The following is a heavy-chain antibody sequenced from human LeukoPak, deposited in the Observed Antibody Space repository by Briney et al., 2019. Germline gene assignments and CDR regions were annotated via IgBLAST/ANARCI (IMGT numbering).Heavy chain of an antibody. CDR2: IYYSGST. CDR1: GVSIRSYY. D-gene: IGHD6-19*01. V-gene: IGHV4-59*01. Sequence: SETLSLTCTVFGVSIRSYYWSWIRQPPGKGLEWIGYIYYSGSTNYNPSLTSRVTISVDTSNNQFSLKLSSVTAADTAVYYCARAHSSGWDLGFDYWGQGTLVTVSS. CDR3: ARAHSSGWDLGFDY. J-gene: IGHJ4*02.